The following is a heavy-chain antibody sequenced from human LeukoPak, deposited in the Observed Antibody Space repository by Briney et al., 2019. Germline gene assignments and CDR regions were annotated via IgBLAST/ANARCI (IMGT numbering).Heavy chain of an antibody. CDR3: ATVGGYSSGRPDAFDI. D-gene: IGHD6-19*01. CDR1: GYTFTGYY. Sequence: GASVKVSCKASGYTFTGYYMHWVRQAPGKGLEWMGGFDPEDDKTIYAQKFQGRVTMTEDTSTDTAYMELSSLRSEDTAVYYCATVGGYSSGRPDAFDIWGQGTMVTVSS. J-gene: IGHJ3*02. V-gene: IGHV1-24*01. CDR2: FDPEDDKT.